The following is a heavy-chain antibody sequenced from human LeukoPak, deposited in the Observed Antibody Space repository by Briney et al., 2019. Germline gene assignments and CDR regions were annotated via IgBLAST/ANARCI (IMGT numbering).Heavy chain of an antibody. V-gene: IGHV4-31*03. Sequence: PSETLSLTCTVSRGSINSGGYYWTWIRHHPGKGLEWVGYIYHSGSAYYNPSLKSRLTISIDTSKNQFSLKLNSVTAADTAEYYCARGAYFGSGNWVFLDSWGQGTLVSVSA. CDR2: IYHSGSA. D-gene: IGHD3-10*01. CDR3: ARGAYFGSGNWVFLDS. J-gene: IGHJ4*02. CDR1: RGSINSGGYY.